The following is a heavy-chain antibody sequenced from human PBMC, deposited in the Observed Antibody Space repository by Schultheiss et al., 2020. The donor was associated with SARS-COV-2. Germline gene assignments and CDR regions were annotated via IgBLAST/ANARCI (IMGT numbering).Heavy chain of an antibody. CDR3: NIYDSSGYYKKTDY. CDR1: GFTFSTYA. Sequence: GGSLRLSCAASGFTFSTYAIHWVRQAPGKGLEWVAFVSYDGGEKYYAESVKGRFTISRDNSKNTLYLQMNSLRAEDTAVYYCNIYDSSGYYKKTDYWGQGTLVTVSS. D-gene: IGHD3-22*01. CDR2: VSYDGGEK. J-gene: IGHJ4*02. V-gene: IGHV3-30*04.